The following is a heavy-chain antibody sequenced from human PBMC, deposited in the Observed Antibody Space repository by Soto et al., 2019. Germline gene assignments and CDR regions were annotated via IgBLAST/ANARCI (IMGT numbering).Heavy chain of an antibody. CDR1: GGTFSSYA. J-gene: IGHJ4*02. CDR2: IIPIFGTA. V-gene: IGHV1-69*13. Sequence: SVKVSCQASGGTFSSYAISWVRQAPGQGLEWMGGIIPIFGTANYAQKFQGRVTITADESTSTAYMELSSLRSEDTAVYYCASAPIVGAGNRYFDYWGQGTLVTVS. D-gene: IGHD1-26*01. CDR3: ASAPIVGAGNRYFDY.